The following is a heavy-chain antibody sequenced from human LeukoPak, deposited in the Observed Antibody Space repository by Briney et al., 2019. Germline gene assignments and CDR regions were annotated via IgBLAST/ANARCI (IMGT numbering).Heavy chain of an antibody. CDR1: GDSVSSSSAA. V-gene: IGHV6-1*01. CDR3: ARNGIGTNYGAFCI. Sequence: SQTLSLTCAISGDSVSSSSAAWNWIRQSPSRGLEWLGRTYFRSRWYNDYAVSVKSRIIINADTSKNHFSLQLNSVTPEDTAVYFCARNGIGTNYGAFCIWGRGTMVTVSS. D-gene: IGHD4/OR15-4a*01. CDR2: TYFRSRWYN. J-gene: IGHJ3*02.